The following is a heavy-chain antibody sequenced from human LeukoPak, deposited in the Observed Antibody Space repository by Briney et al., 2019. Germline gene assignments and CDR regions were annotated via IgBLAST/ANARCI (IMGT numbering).Heavy chain of an antibody. CDR1: GFTVSSNY. D-gene: IGHD1-26*01. J-gene: IGHJ4*02. Sequence: GGSLRLSCAASGFTVSSNYMSWVRQAPGKGLEWVSVIYIGGSTYYTDSVKGGFNISIDNYKKKTYLQMNSLRAEDTAVYYCARDRREYSGNYFDYWGQGTLVTVSS. CDR2: IYIGGST. CDR3: ARDRREYSGNYFDY. V-gene: IGHV3-53*01.